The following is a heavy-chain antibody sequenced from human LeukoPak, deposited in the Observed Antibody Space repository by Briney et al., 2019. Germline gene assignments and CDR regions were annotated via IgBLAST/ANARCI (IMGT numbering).Heavy chain of an antibody. CDR1: GGSISSSSYY. D-gene: IGHD2-21*02. V-gene: IGHV4-39*07. Sequence: PSETLSLTCTVSGGSISSSSYYWGWIRQPPGKGLEWIGSIYYSGSTYYNPSLKSRVTISVDTSKNQFSLKLSSVTAADTAVYYCARDVRAYCGGDCIDYWGQGTLVTVSS. CDR3: ARDVRAYCGGDCIDY. J-gene: IGHJ4*02. CDR2: IYYSGST.